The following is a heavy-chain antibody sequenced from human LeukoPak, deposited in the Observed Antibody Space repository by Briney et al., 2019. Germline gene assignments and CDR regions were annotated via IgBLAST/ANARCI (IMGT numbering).Heavy chain of an antibody. Sequence: PGGSLRLSCAASGFIFSNFAMTWVRQAPGKGLEWVSAISGSGGTTYYADSVKGRFTFSRDNSKNTLYLQMNSLRAEDTAVYYCAKEEGYYYDSGGYYVEYFQHWGQGTLVTVSS. CDR2: ISGSGGTT. CDR1: GFIFSNFA. D-gene: IGHD3-22*01. J-gene: IGHJ1*01. V-gene: IGHV3-23*01. CDR3: AKEEGYYYDSGGYYVEYFQH.